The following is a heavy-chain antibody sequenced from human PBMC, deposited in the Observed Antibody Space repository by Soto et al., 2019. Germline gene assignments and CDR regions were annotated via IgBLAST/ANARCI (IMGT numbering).Heavy chain of an antibody. CDR1: GYTCTSYG. CDR2: ISAYNGNT. CDR3: ARDLVATITHFDY. V-gene: IGHV1-18*01. Sequence: ASVKGSCKASGYTCTSYGISWVLQAPGQGLEWMGWISAYNGNTNYAQKLQGRVTMTTDTSTSTAYMELRSLRSDDTAVYYCARDLVATITHFDYWGQGTLVTVSS. J-gene: IGHJ4*02. D-gene: IGHD5-12*01.